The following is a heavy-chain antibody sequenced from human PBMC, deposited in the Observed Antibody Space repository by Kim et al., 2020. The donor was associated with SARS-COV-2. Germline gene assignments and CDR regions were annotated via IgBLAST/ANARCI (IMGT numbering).Heavy chain of an antibody. V-gene: IGHV3-23*01. Sequence: GGSLRLSCAASGFTFSSYAMSWVRQAPGKGLEWVSAISGSGGSTYYADSVKGRFTISRDNSKNTLYLQMNSLRAEDTAVYYCAKVKSRYYGSGSFGAFDIWGQGTMVTVSS. CDR2: ISGSGGST. CDR1: GFTFSSYA. D-gene: IGHD3-10*01. J-gene: IGHJ3*02. CDR3: AKVKSRYYGSGSFGAFDI.